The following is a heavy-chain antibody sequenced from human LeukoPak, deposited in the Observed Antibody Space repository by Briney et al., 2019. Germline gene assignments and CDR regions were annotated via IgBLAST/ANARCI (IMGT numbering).Heavy chain of an antibody. CDR3: ARDGGIGGTSSPLDY. CDR2: ISYDGSNK. CDR1: GFTFSSYA. Sequence: PGGSLRLSCAASGFTFSSYAMHWVRQAPGKGLEWVAVISYDGSNKYYADFVKGRFTISRDNSKNTLYLQMNSLRAEDTAVYYCARDGGIGGTSSPLDYWGQGTLVTVSS. J-gene: IGHJ4*02. D-gene: IGHD2-15*01. V-gene: IGHV3-30*04.